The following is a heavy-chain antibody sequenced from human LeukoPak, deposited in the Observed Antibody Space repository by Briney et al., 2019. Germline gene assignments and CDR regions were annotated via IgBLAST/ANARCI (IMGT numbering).Heavy chain of an antibody. J-gene: IGHJ4*02. CDR2: IYYSRST. V-gene: IGHV4-30-4*08. D-gene: IGHD3-10*01. Sequence: PWETLSLTCTVSGGSISSGDYYWSWIRQPPGKGLEWIGYIYYSRSTYYNPSLKSRVTISVDTSKNQFSLKLSSVTAADTAVYYCARGWAMVRGVPSLDYWGQGTLVTVSS. CDR1: GGSISSGDYY. CDR3: ARGWAMVRGVPSLDY.